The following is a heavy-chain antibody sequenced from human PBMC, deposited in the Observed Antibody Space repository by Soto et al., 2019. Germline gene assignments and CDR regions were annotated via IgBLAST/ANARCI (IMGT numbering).Heavy chain of an antibody. J-gene: IGHJ5*02. CDR2: ISGSGVTT. V-gene: IGHV3-23*01. D-gene: IGHD3-10*01. CDR3: AKVAGDYLGSGTYSPNWFDP. CDR1: GFTFSIYA. Sequence: EGQLLESGGDLVQPGGSLRLSCAASGFTFSIYAMTWVRQAPGKGLEWASSISGSGVTTYYADSVKGRFTISRDNSKNTLYLQMKSLRAEDTAVYYCAKVAGDYLGSGTYSPNWFDPWGQGTLVTVSS.